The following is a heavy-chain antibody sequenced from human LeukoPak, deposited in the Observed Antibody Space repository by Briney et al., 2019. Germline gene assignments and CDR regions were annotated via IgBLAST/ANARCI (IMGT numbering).Heavy chain of an antibody. J-gene: IGHJ5*01. CDR3: ARVLSVSYRDS. Sequence: GGSLRLSCAASGFTFSSYAMSWVRQAPGKGLEWVSAISGSGGSTYYADSVKGRFTISRDNAKNSLYLQMNSLRGEDTAVYYCARVLSVSYRDSWGQGTLVTVSS. V-gene: IGHV3-23*01. CDR2: ISGSGGST. D-gene: IGHD1-26*01. CDR1: GFTFSSYA.